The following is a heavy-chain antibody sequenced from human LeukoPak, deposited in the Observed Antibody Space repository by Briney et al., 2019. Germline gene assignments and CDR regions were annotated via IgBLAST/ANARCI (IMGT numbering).Heavy chain of an antibody. CDR1: GYTFTSYD. Sequence: ASVKVSCKASGYTFTSYDINWVRQATGQGLEWMGWMNPNSGNTGYAQKFQGRVTMTRNTSISTAYMELSRLRSEDTAVYYCASGPGYCSGGSCYSPMGYYYYGMDVRGQGTTVTVSS. V-gene: IGHV1-8*01. D-gene: IGHD2-15*01. CDR2: MNPNSGNT. CDR3: ASGPGYCSGGSCYSPMGYYYYGMDV. J-gene: IGHJ6*02.